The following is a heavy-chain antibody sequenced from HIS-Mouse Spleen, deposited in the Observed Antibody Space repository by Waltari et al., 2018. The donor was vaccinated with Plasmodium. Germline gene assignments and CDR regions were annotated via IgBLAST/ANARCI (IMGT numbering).Heavy chain of an antibody. CDR3: ARLRYSYGYFDY. CDR1: GGSISSSY. CDR2: IYYSGST. J-gene: IGHJ4*02. Sequence: QVQLQESGPGLLTPSATLSPTSTVPGGSISSSYWCWIRQPPGKGLEGIGYIYYSGSTNYNPSLKSRVTISVDTSKNQFSLKLSSVTAADTAGYYCARLRYSYGYFDYWGQGTLVTVSS. D-gene: IGHD5-18*01. V-gene: IGHV4-59*08.